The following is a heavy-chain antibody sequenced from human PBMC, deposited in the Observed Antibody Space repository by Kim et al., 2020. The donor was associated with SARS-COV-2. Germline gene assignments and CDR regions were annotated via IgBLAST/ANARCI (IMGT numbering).Heavy chain of an antibody. J-gene: IGHJ6*02. V-gene: IGHV3-11*01. CDR1: GFTFGAYF. CDR2: ISYNGDYV. CDR3: ARGEKEDPATHQLDL. D-gene: IGHD2-2*01. Sequence: GGSLRLSCAASGFTFGAYFMTWIRQAPGKGLEYLAYISYNGDYVTYSDSVKGRFTVSRDNAKNSLFLEMSSLRADDTGVYYCARGEKEDPATHQLDLWG.